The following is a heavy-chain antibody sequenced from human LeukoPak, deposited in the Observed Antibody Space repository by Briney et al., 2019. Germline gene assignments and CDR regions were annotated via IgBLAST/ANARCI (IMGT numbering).Heavy chain of an antibody. V-gene: IGHV4-39*07. J-gene: IGHJ4*02. CDR3: ARGLNIMKVEGYFDY. D-gene: IGHD3-16*01. CDR1: GGSISSSSYY. Sequence: SETLSLTCTVSGGSISSSSYYWGWIRQPPGKGLEWIGSIYYSGSTYYNPSLKSRVTISVDTSKNQFSLKLNSVTAADTAVYYCARGLNIMKVEGYFDYWGQGTLVTVSS. CDR2: IYYSGST.